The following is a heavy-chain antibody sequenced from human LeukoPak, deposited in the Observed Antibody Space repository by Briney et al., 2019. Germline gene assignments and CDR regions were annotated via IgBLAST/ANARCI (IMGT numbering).Heavy chain of an antibody. D-gene: IGHD6-6*01. J-gene: IGHJ6*04. CDR3: ARDRGQRWRIAAQMDV. Sequence: SVKVSCKASGGTFSSYAISWVRQVPGQGLEWMGRIIPIFGTANYAQKFQGRVTITTDESTSTAYMELSSLRSEDTAVYYCARDRGQRWRIAAQMDVWGKGTTVTVSS. V-gene: IGHV1-69*05. CDR2: IIPIFGTA. CDR1: GGTFSSYA.